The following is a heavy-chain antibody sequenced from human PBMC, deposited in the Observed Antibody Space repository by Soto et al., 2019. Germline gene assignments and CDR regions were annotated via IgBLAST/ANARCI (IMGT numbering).Heavy chain of an antibody. V-gene: IGHV1-3*01. CDR3: ARDEWGVLVPAAMDY. CDR2: INAGNGNT. D-gene: IGHD2-2*01. J-gene: IGHJ4*02. CDR1: GYTFTSYA. Sequence: GASVKVACKASGYTFTSYAMHWVRQAPGQRLEWMGWINAGNGNTKYSQKFQGRVTITRDTSASTAYMELSSLRSEDTAVYYCARDEWGVLVPAAMDYWGQGTLVTVS.